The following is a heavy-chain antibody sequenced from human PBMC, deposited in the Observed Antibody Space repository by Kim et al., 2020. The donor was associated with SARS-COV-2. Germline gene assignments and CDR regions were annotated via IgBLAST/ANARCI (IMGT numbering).Heavy chain of an antibody. J-gene: IGHJ3*02. Sequence: SETLSLTCSVSGGSISGYYWSWIRQPPGKGLDWIGSIYYSGSTNYNPSLKSRVTMSVDTSKNQFSLELSSVTAADTAVYYCARGYCSGGRCYLVGHDAFDIWGQGTMVTVSS. D-gene: IGHD2-15*01. CDR3: ARGYCSGGRCYLVGHDAFDI. CDR1: GGSISGYY. CDR2: IYYSGST. V-gene: IGHV4-59*01.